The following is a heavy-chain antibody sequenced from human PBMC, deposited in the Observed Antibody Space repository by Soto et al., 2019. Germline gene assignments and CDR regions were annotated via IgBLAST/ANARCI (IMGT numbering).Heavy chain of an antibody. CDR3: ARRTVNIRTFYSGLKTHCFDY. CDR1: GDSMSSSDYY. J-gene: IGHJ4*02. CDR2: IYYSGST. V-gene: IGHV4-39*01. Sequence: ETLSLTCAVSGDSMSSSDYYWGWIRQPAGKGLEWIGSIYYSGSTYYNPSLQSRVAISVDTSKNQFSLKLKSVTAADTAIYYCARRTVNIRTFYSGLKTHCFDYWGQGAPVTVSS. D-gene: IGHD6-19*01.